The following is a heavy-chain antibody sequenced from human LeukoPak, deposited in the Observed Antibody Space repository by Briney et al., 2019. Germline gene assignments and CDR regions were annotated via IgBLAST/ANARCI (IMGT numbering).Heavy chain of an antibody. Sequence: NIKQDGSEKYYVDSVKGRFTISRDNAKNSLYLQMNSLRAEDTAVYYCASSCSGGSCFDYWGQGTLVTVSS. CDR2: IKQDGSEK. D-gene: IGHD2-15*01. V-gene: IGHV3-7*01. CDR3: ASSCSGGSCFDY. J-gene: IGHJ4*02.